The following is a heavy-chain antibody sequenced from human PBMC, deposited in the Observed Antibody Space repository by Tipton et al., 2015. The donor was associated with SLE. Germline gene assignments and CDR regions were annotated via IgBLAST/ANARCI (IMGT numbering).Heavy chain of an antibody. V-gene: IGHV4-30-4*01. J-gene: IGHJ4*02. Sequence: TLSLTCTVSGGSIRSGDHYWSWIRQPPGKGLEWIGYIYYSGSTYYNPSLKSRVSISVDTSKNQFSLKLSSVTAADTAVYYCASPGYSSGSYYFDYWGQGTLVTVSS. CDR2: IYYSGST. CDR1: GGSIRSGDHY. D-gene: IGHD6-19*01. CDR3: ASPGYSSGSYYFDY.